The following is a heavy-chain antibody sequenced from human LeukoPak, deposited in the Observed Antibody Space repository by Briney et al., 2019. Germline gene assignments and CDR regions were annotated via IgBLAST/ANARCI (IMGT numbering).Heavy chain of an antibody. J-gene: IGHJ4*02. CDR3: ARTEEHYAYCSSTSCSPTTFDY. V-gene: IGHV3-21*01. CDR2: ISSSSSYI. CDR1: GFTFSSYS. Sequence: GSLRLSCAASGFTFSSYSMNWVRQAPGKGLEWVSSISSSSSYIYYADSVKGRFTISRDNAKNSLYLQMNSLRAEDTAVYYCARTEEHYAYCSSTSCSPTTFDYWGQGTLVTVSS. D-gene: IGHD2-2*01.